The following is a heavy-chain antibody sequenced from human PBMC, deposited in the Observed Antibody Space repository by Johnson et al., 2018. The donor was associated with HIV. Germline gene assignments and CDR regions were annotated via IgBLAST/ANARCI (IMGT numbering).Heavy chain of an antibody. CDR3: ARSRYDSSGYGI. CDR1: GFTFSSYG. Sequence: QVQLVESGGGVVQPGRSLRLSCAASGFTFSSYGMHWVRQAPGKGLEWVAFIRYDGSNKYYADPVKGRFTISRDNSKNTLYLQMNSLRAEDTAVYYCARSRYDSSGYGIWGQGTMVTVSS. D-gene: IGHD3-22*01. CDR2: IRYDGSNK. V-gene: IGHV3-33*01. J-gene: IGHJ3*02.